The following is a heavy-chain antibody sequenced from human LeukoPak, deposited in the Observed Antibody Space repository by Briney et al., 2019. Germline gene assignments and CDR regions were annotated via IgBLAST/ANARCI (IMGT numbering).Heavy chain of an antibody. CDR2: ISSNGGST. CDR1: GFTFSSYA. Sequence: GGSLRLSCSASGFTFSSYAMHWVRQAPGKGLEYVSAISSNGGSTYYADSVKGRFTISRDNSKNTLYLRMSSLRAEDTAVYYCVKSPFGLVVVPANWFDPWGQGTLVTVSS. CDR3: VKSPFGLVVVPANWFDP. D-gene: IGHD2-2*01. V-gene: IGHV3-64D*06. J-gene: IGHJ5*02.